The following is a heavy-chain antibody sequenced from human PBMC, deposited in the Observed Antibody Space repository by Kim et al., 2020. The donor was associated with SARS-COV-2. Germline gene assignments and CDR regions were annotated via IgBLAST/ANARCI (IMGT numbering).Heavy chain of an antibody. V-gene: IGHV4-34*01. CDR3: ARGGLLWFGELVLSKYNWFDP. Sequence: SETLSLTCAVYGGSFSGYYWSWIRQPPGKGLEWIGEINHSGSTNYNPSLKSRVTISVDTSKNQFSLKLSSVTAADTAVYYCARGGLLWFGELVLSKYNWFDPWGQGTLVTVSS. CDR1: GGSFSGYY. CDR2: INHSGST. J-gene: IGHJ5*02. D-gene: IGHD3-10*01.